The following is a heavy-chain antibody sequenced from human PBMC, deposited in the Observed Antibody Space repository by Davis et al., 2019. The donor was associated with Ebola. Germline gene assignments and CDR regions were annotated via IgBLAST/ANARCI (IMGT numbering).Heavy chain of an antibody. J-gene: IGHJ5*02. V-gene: IGHV3-33*08. D-gene: IGHD1-1*01. CDR2: IWYDGSNK. Sequence: PGGSLRLSCAASGFTFSSYSMDWVRQAPGKGLEWVAVIWYDGSNKYYADSVKGRFTISRDNSKNTLYLQMNSLRAEDTAVYYCARDEGSGTTSNWFDPWGQGTLVTVSS. CDR3: ARDEGSGTTSNWFDP. CDR1: GFTFSSYS.